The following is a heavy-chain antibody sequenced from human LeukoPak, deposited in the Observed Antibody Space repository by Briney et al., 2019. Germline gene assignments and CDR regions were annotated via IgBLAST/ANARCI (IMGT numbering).Heavy chain of an antibody. Sequence: SETLSLTCTVSGSSISSYYWSWIRQPAGKGLEWIGRIYTSGSTNYNPSLKSRVTMSVDTSKNQFSLKLSSVTAADTAVYYCARSGYYTRHFDYWGQGTLVTVSS. D-gene: IGHD3-3*01. CDR1: GSSISSYY. V-gene: IGHV4-4*07. CDR2: IYTSGST. CDR3: ARSGYYTRHFDY. J-gene: IGHJ4*02.